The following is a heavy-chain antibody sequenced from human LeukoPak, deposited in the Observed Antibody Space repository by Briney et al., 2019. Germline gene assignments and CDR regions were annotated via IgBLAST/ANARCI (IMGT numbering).Heavy chain of an antibody. CDR2: GHNSGTT. V-gene: IGHV4-39*01. Sequence: SETLSLTCTVSGGSFSDSNYYWGWIRQPPGMGLEWIGSGHNSGTTYYNPSLQSRATISVDTSTNRFSLRLSSVTAADTAVCYCARRRGYYFDYWGQGTLVTVSS. CDR3: ARRRGYYFDY. CDR1: GGSFSDSNYY. J-gene: IGHJ4*02.